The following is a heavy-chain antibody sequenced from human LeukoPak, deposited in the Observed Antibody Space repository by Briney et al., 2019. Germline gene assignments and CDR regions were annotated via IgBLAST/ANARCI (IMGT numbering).Heavy chain of an antibody. CDR1: GGSISSYY. D-gene: IGHD5-24*01. V-gene: IGHV4-4*09. J-gene: IGHJ4*02. CDR3: ARHARRDAYNPNDY. CDR2: IHSTGTT. Sequence: SETLSLSRTVSGGSISSYYWSWIRQPPGKELEWIRYIHSTGTTKFNPSLESRVTMSVDTSKNQFSLKLSSVTAADTAVYYCARHARRDAYNPNDYWGQGTLVTVSS.